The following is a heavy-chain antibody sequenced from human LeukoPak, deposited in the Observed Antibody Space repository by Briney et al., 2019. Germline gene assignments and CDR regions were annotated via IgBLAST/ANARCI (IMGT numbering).Heavy chain of an antibody. Sequence: SETLSLACAVYGGSFSGYYWSWIRQPPGKGLEWIGEINHSGSTYYNPSLKSRVTISVDTSKNQFSLKLSSVTAADTAVYYCARGPQMNDFWSGYLFDYWGQGTLVTVSS. CDR2: INHSGST. J-gene: IGHJ4*02. V-gene: IGHV4-34*09. CDR3: ARGPQMNDFWSGYLFDY. CDR1: GGSFSGYY. D-gene: IGHD3-3*01.